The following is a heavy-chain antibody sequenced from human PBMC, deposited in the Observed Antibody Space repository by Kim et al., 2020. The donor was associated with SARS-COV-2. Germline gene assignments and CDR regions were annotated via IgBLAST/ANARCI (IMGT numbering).Heavy chain of an antibody. V-gene: IGHV1-2*02. CDR1: GYTFTGYY. CDR2: INPNSGGT. J-gene: IGHJ5*02. CDR3: ARDGCSGGSCYSDWFDP. D-gene: IGHD2-15*01. Sequence: ASVKVSCKASGYTFTGYYMHWVRQAPGQGLEWMGWINPNSGGTNYAQKFQGRVTMTRDTSISTAYMELSRLRSDDMAVYYCARDGCSGGSCYSDWFDPWGQGTLVTVSS.